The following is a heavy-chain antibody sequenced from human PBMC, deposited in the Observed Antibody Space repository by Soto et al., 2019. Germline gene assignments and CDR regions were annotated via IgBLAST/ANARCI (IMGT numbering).Heavy chain of an antibody. J-gene: IGHJ6*02. CDR3: ASRYCISTSCYVGYYGMCV. CDR2: SYHSGST. Sequence: QVQLQESGPGLVKPSGTLSLTCAVSGGSISSSNWWSWVRQPPGKGLEWIGESYHSGSTNYNPSLKSRVTISVDKSKNQFSLKLSSVTAADTAVYYCASRYCISTSCYVGYYGMCVWGQGTTVTVSS. V-gene: IGHV4-4*02. D-gene: IGHD2-2*01. CDR1: GGSISSSNW.